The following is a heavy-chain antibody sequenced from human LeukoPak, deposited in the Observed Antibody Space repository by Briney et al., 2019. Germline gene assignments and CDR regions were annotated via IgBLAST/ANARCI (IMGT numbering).Heavy chain of an antibody. D-gene: IGHD3-22*01. V-gene: IGHV1-69*05. CDR2: IIPIFGPA. CDR3: ARDLSGNFYDSSGSYPLGY. J-gene: IGHJ4*02. CDR1: GGTFSNYG. Sequence: SVKVSCKASGGTFSNYGVSWVRQPPGQGLEWMGGIIPIFGPAKYARKFRGRVTITTEESTNTAHMELSSLRSEDTAVYYCARDLSGNFYDSSGSYPLGYWGQGTLVTVSS.